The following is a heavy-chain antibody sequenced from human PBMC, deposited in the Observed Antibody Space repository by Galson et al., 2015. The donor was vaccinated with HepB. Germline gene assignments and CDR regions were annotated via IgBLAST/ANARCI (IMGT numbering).Heavy chain of an antibody. D-gene: IGHD2-2*01. CDR3: ATASDIVVVPASYAIWAFDI. CDR1: GYTLTDLS. V-gene: IGHV1-24*01. J-gene: IGHJ3*02. Sequence: SVKVSCKVSGYTLTDLSMHWVRQAPGKGLEWMGGFDPEDGETIYAQKFQGRVTMTEDTSTDTAYMELSSLRSEDTAVYYCATASDIVVVPASYAIWAFDIWGQGTMVTVSS. CDR2: FDPEDGET.